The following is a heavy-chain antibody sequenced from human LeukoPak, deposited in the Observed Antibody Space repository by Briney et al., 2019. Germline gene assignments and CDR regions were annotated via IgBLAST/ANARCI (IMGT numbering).Heavy chain of an antibody. CDR2: ISGSGGST. CDR3: AKDRAVVAAFNWFDP. Sequence: GGSLRLSCAASGFTFSSYAMSWVRQAPGKGLEWVSAISGSGGSTYYADSVKGRFTISRDNSKNTLYLQMNSLRAEDTAVYYCAKDRAVVAAFNWFDPWGQGTLVTVFS. D-gene: IGHD2-15*01. CDR1: GFTFSSYA. J-gene: IGHJ5*02. V-gene: IGHV3-23*01.